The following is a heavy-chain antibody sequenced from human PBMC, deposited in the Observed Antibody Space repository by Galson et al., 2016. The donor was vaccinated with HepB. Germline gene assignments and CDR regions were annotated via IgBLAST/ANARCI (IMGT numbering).Heavy chain of an antibody. CDR1: GFTFSRYA. CDR2: IGGSGDSA. CDR3: AKDYSSSSWFFRTFDS. Sequence: SLRLSCAASGFTFSRYAMAWVRQAPGKGLEWVSTIGGSGDSAYYADSVKGRFPISRGNSRNTLYLQMNNLRADDTAVYYCAKDYSSSSWFFRTFDSWGQGPLVTVSS. J-gene: IGHJ4*02. V-gene: IGHV3-23*01. D-gene: IGHD6-13*01.